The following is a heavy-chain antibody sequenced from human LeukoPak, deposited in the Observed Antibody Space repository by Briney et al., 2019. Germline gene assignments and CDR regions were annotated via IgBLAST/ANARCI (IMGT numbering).Heavy chain of an antibody. CDR1: VGSISSGDYY. V-gene: IGHV4-30-4*01. CDR3: ARVALELLPNWFDP. J-gene: IGHJ5*02. Sequence: PSQTLSLTCTVSVGSISSGDYYWSWIRQPPGKGLEGIGYIYYSGSTYYNPSLKIRVTISVDTSKNQFSLKLSSVTAADTAVYYCARVALELLPNWFDPWGQGTLVTVSS. CDR2: IYYSGST. D-gene: IGHD1-26*01.